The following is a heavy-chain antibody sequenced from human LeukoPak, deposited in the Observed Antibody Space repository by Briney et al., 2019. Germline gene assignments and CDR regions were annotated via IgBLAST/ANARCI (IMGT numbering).Heavy chain of an antibody. Sequence: GGSLRLSCAASGFTFSSYWMNWVRQAPGKGLVWVSRIASDGSSTTYADSVKGRFSISRDNAKNTLYLQMNSLRVEDTAVYYCARVPHDYDFWSGYYGTNWFDPWGQGTLVTVSS. CDR2: IASDGSST. CDR1: GFTFSSYW. V-gene: IGHV3-74*01. J-gene: IGHJ5*02. CDR3: ARVPHDYDFWSGYYGTNWFDP. D-gene: IGHD3-3*01.